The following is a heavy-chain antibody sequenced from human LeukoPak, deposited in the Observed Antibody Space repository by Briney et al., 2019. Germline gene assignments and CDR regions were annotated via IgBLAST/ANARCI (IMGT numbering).Heavy chain of an antibody. Sequence: SETLSLTCAVSGGSFSGYYWSWIRQPPGKGLEWIGEINHSGSTNYNPSLKSRVTISVDTSKNQFSLKLSSVTAADTAVYYCARVGYGDYSQAFDYWGQGTLVTVSS. CDR3: ARVGYGDYSQAFDY. CDR2: INHSGST. CDR1: GGSFSGYY. D-gene: IGHD4-17*01. J-gene: IGHJ4*02. V-gene: IGHV4-34*01.